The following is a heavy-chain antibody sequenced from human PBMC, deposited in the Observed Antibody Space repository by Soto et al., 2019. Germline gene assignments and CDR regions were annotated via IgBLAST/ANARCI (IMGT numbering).Heavy chain of an antibody. V-gene: IGHV4-39*01. CDR3: AREGYCSSTNCLRDYYYGMDV. CDR1: GGSISSSSYY. CDR2: IYYSGNT. D-gene: IGHD2-2*01. Sequence: PSETLSLTCTVSGGSISSSSYYWGWIRQPPGKGLEWIGNIYYSGNTYYNPSLKSRVTISVDTSKNQFSLKMSSVTAADTAVYYCAREGYCSSTNCLRDYYYGMDVWGQGTTVTVSS. J-gene: IGHJ6*02.